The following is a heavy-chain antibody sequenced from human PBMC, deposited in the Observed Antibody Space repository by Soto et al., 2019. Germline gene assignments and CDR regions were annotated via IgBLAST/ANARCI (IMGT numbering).Heavy chain of an antibody. CDR3: ARGGNYDILTGYRN. V-gene: IGHV1-69*13. D-gene: IGHD3-9*01. CDR2: IIPIFGTA. CDR1: GGTFSSYA. Sequence: ASVKVSCKASGGTFSSYAISWVRQAPGQGLEWMGGIIPIFGTANYAQKFQGRVTITADESTSTAYMELSSLRSEDTAVYYCARGGNYDILTGYRNWGQGTLVTVSS. J-gene: IGHJ4*02.